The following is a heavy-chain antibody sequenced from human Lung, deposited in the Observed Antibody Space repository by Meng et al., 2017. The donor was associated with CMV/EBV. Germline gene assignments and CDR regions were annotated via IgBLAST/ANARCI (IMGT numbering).Heavy chain of an antibody. CDR3: AKDHDSSWRIMDV. Sequence: GEXXKISCAASGFTFDNHAMHWVRQAPGKGLEWVSLISWDGGSTSYADSVKGRFTISRDNSKNSLFLQMNSLRPEDSALYYCAKDHDSSWRIMDVWGQGPTVTVSS. CDR2: ISWDGGST. J-gene: IGHJ6*02. CDR1: GFTFDNHA. V-gene: IGHV3-43D*03. D-gene: IGHD3-22*01.